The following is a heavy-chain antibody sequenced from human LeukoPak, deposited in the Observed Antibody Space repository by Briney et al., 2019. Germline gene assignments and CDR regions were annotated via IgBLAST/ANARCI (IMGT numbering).Heavy chain of an antibody. V-gene: IGHV5-51*01. J-gene: IGHJ4*02. Sequence: HGESLKISCKSSGYSFTSYWIGWVRQMPGKGLEWMGIIYPGDSDTRYSPSFQGQVTISADKSLSTAYLQWSSLKASDTAMYYCARGSGSYHTAYMNWGQGSPVTVSS. CDR2: IYPGDSDT. CDR3: ARGSGSYHTAYMN. D-gene: IGHD1-26*01. CDR1: GYSFTSYW.